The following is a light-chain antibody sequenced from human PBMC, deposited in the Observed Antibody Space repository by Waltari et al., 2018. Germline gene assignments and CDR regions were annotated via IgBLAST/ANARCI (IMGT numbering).Light chain of an antibody. CDR3: QKYDRLPAT. CDR1: QSVGRY. Sequence: VLPQSPGTLSLSPGERATLYCRASQSVGRYLAWYQQKPGRAPRLLIYGASSRATGIPDRFSGVGSGTDFSLTISRLEAEDFAVYYCQKYDRLPATFGQGTKVEIK. J-gene: IGKJ1*01. CDR2: GAS. V-gene: IGKV3-20*01.